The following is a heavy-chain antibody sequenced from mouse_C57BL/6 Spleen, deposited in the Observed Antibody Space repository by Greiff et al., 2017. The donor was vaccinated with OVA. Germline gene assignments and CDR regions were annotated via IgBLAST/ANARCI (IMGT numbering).Heavy chain of an antibody. CDR3: ANLWLRRGFDY. CDR2: ISYDGSN. Sequence: EVQLVESGPGLVKPSQSLSLTCSVTGYSITSGYYWNWIRQFPGNKLEWMGYISYDGSNNYNPSLKNRISITRDTSKNQFFLKLNSVTTEDTATYYCANLWLRRGFDYWGQGTTLTVSS. D-gene: IGHD2-2*01. J-gene: IGHJ2*01. CDR1: GYSITSGYY. V-gene: IGHV3-6*01.